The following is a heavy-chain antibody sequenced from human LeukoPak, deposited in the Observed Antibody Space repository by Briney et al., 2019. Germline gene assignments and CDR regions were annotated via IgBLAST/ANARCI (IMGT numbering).Heavy chain of an antibody. CDR1: GGSISSGGYS. CDR2: IYHSGST. CDR3: ARTYYYDSSETFDY. V-gene: IGHV4-30-2*01. Sequence: SETLSLTRAVSGGSISSGGYSWSWIQQPPGKGLEWIGYIYHSGSTYYNPSLKSRVTISVDRSKNQFSLKLSSVTAADMAVYYCARTYYYDSSETFDYWGQGTLVTVSS. D-gene: IGHD3-22*01. J-gene: IGHJ4*02.